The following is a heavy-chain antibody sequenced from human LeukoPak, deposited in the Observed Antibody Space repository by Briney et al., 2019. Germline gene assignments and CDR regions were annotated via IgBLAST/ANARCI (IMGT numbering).Heavy chain of an antibody. CDR2: IGGSGGST. D-gene: IGHD6-6*01. V-gene: IGHV3-23*01. CDR1: RFTFSIYA. J-gene: IGHJ4*02. Sequence: GGSLRLSCAAPRFTFSIYAMSWVRQAPGKGLEWVSVIGGSGGSTHYADSVKGRFTISRDNSKKTLYLQMNSLRAEDTAVYYCAKDLGFSSSSIFDYWGQGTLVTVSS. CDR3: AKDLGFSSSSIFDY.